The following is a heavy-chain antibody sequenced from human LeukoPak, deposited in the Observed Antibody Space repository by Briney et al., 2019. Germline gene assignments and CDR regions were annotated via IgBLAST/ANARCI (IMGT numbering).Heavy chain of an antibody. CDR2: IKQDGSEK. V-gene: IGHV3-7*01. CDR3: AKAGASSSSDFFDS. J-gene: IGHJ4*02. D-gene: IGHD6-6*01. CDR1: GFTFSSYW. Sequence: GGSLRLSCAASGFTFSSYWMSWVRQAPGKGLEWVANIKQDGSEKYYVDSVKGRFTISRDNAKNSLYLQMNSLRAEDTAVYYCAKAGASSSSDFFDSWGQGTLVTVSS.